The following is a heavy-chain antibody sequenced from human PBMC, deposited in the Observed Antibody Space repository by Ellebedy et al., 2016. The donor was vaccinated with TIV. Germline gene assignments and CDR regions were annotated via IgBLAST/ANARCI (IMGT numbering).Heavy chain of an antibody. V-gene: IGHV1-46*01. D-gene: IGHD4-17*01. J-gene: IGHJ6*02. CDR1: GYTFTSYY. Sequence: ASVKVSXXASGYTFTSYYMHWVRQAPGQGLEWMGIINPSGGSTSYAQKFQGRVTMTTDTSTSTAYMELRSLRSDDTAVYYCTYGDSYYGMDVWGQGTTVTVSS. CDR2: INPSGGST. CDR3: TYGDSYYGMDV.